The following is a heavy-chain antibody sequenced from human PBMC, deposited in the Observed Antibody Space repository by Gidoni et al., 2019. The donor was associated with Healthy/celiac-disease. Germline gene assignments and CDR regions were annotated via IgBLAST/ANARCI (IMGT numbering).Heavy chain of an antibody. CDR1: GFSLSTARIG. Sequence: QVTLTESGPVLVKPTETLTLTCTVSGFSLSTARIGVSWIRQPPGKALEWLAHIFSNDEKSYSTSLKTRLTISKDTSKSQVVLTMTNMDPVDTATYYCARIRRDPYFDYWGQGTLVTVSS. CDR2: IFSNDEK. J-gene: IGHJ4*02. CDR3: ARIRRDPYFDY. V-gene: IGHV2-26*01.